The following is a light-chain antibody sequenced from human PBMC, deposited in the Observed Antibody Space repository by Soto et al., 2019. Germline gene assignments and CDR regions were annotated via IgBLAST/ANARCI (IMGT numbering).Light chain of an antibody. CDR2: AAS. V-gene: IGKV1-39*01. CDR3: EQGYSTPLT. J-gene: IGKJ1*01. Sequence: DIQMTQSPSSLSASVGDRVTITCRASQSISSYLNWYQQEPGKAPKLLIYAASSLQSGIPSRFSGSGSGTEFTLTISSLQTEDFATYYCEQGYSTPLTFGQGTKVEIK. CDR1: QSISSY.